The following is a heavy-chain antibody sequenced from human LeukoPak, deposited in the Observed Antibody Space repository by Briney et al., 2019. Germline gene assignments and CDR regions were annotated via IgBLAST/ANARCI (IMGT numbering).Heavy chain of an antibody. CDR1: GFTFSSYS. J-gene: IGHJ3*02. CDR2: ISSSSSYI. CDR3: ARFGATADAFDI. V-gene: IGHV3-21*01. D-gene: IGHD1-26*01. Sequence: KPGGSLRLSCAASGFTFSSYSMNWVRQAPGKGLEWVSSISSSSSYIYYADSVKGRFTISRDNAKNSLYLQMNSLRAEDTAVYYCARFGATADAFDIWGQGTMVTVSS.